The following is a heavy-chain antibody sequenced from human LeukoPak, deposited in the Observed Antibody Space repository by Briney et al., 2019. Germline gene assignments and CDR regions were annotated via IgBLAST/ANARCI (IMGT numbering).Heavy chain of an antibody. CDR3: ARSVDGDYVPYYYGMDV. V-gene: IGHV1-69*04. CDR2: IIPIFGIA. J-gene: IGHJ6*02. CDR1: GGTFSSYA. D-gene: IGHD4-17*01. Sequence: EASVKVSCKASGGTFSSYAISWVRQAPGQGLEWMGRIIPIFGIANYAQKFQGRVTITADKSTSTAYMELRSLRSEDTAVYYCARSVDGDYVPYYYGMDVWGQGTTVTVSS.